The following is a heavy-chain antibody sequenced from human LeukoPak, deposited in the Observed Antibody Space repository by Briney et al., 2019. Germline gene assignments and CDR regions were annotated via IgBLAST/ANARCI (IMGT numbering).Heavy chain of an antibody. V-gene: IGHV4-59*08. CDR3: ARLQGRGDNYLDY. D-gene: IGHD7-27*01. Sequence: SATLSLTCTVSGGSISNYYWTWIRQPPGKRLEWIAYVSYSGSSSSNPSLESRVTISVDMSKNQFSLRLSSVTASDTAVYYCARLQGRGDNYLDYWGQGTLVTVSS. J-gene: IGHJ4*02. CDR2: VSYSGSS. CDR1: GGSISNYY.